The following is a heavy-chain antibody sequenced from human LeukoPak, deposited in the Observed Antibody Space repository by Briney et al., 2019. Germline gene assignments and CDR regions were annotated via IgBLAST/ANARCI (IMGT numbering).Heavy chain of an antibody. J-gene: IGHJ4*02. V-gene: IGHV4-34*01. D-gene: IGHD4-23*01. CDR1: GGSFSGYY. CDR2: INHSGST. CDR3: ARRSGTVVTCDY. Sequence: SETLSLTCVVYGGSFSGYYWSWIRQPPGKGLEWIGEINHSGSTNYNPSLKSRVTISVDTSKNQFSLKLSSVTAADTAVYYCARRSGTVVTCDYWGQGTLVTVSS.